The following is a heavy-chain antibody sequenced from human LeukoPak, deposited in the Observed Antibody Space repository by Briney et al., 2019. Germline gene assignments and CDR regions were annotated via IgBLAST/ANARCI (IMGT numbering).Heavy chain of an antibody. CDR2: IYYSGST. J-gene: IGHJ6*02. CDR1: GGSISSYY. D-gene: IGHD2-21*02. V-gene: IGHV4-59*12. Sequence: SETLSLTCTVSGGSISSYYWSWIRQPPGKGLEWIGYIYYSGSTNYNPSLKSRVTISVDTSKNQFSLKLSSVTAADTAVYYCARVQTYCGGDCYSDGMDVWGQGTTVTVSS. CDR3: ARVQTYCGGDCYSDGMDV.